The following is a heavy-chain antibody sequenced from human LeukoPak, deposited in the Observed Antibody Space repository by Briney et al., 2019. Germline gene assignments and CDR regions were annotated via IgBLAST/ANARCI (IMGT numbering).Heavy chain of an antibody. D-gene: IGHD4-17*01. CDR3: ARQGWVWLGEFRDYGDYVLHAFDI. CDR2: IYYSGST. CDR1: GGSISSGGYY. V-gene: IGHV4-39*01. J-gene: IGHJ3*02. Sequence: EPSETLSLTCTVSGGSISSGGYYWGWIRQPPGKGLEWIGSIYYSGSTYYNPSLKSRVTISVDTSKNQFSLKLSSVTAADTAVYYCARQGWVWLGEFRDYGDYVLHAFDIWGQGTMVTVSS.